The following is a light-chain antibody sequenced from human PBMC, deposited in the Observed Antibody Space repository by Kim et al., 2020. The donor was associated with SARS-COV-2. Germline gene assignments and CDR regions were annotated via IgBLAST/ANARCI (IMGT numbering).Light chain of an antibody. CDR1: ALPKQY. J-gene: IGLJ1*01. V-gene: IGLV3-25*03. CDR2: KDT. Sequence: SYELTQPPSVSVSPGQTARITCSGDALPKQYAYWYQQRPDQAPILVIFKDTERPSGIPERFSGSSSGTTVTLTISGVQAEDEADYYCLSPDSTETYYVFGTGTKVTVL. CDR3: LSPDSTETYYV.